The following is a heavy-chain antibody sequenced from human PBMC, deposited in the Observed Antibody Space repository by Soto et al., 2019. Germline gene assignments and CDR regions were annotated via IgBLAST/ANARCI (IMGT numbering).Heavy chain of an antibody. CDR2: INHSGST. CDR1: GGSFSGYY. CDR3: ARAYCGGDCYQDY. Sequence: QVQLQQWGAGLLKPSETLSLTCAVYGGSFSGYYWSWIRQPPGKGLEWIGEINHSGSTNYNPSLKSRVTISVDTSKNHFSLKLSSVTAADTAVYYCARAYCGGDCYQDYWGQGTLVTVSS. J-gene: IGHJ4*02. V-gene: IGHV4-34*01. D-gene: IGHD2-21*02.